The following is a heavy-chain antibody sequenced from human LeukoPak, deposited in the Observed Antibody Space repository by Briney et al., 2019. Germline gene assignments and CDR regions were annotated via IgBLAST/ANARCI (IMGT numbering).Heavy chain of an antibody. J-gene: IGHJ4*02. V-gene: IGHV3-48*01. D-gene: IGHD6-13*01. CDR3: ARKFGSSWYSGDFDY. CDR1: GFTFSSYS. Sequence: GGSLRLSCAASGFTFSSYSMNWVRQAPGKGLEWVSHIGGSGTTIYYADSVKGRFTISRDNAKNTLYLQMNSLRAEDTAVYYCARKFGSSWYSGDFDYWGQGTLVTVSS. CDR2: IGGSGTTI.